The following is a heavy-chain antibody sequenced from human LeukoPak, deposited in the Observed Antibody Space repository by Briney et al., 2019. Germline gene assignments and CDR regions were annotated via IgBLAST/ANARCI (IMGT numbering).Heavy chain of an antibody. CDR2: IYYSGST. Sequence: PSQTLSLTCTVSGGSISSGSYYWSWIRQPPGKGLEWIGYIYYSGSTNYNPSLKSRVTISVDTSKNQFSLKLSSVTAADTAVYYCAREANSGYDGGYAFDIWGQGTMVTVSS. CDR3: AREANSGYDGGYAFDI. J-gene: IGHJ3*02. V-gene: IGHV4-61*01. CDR1: GGSISSGSYY. D-gene: IGHD5-12*01.